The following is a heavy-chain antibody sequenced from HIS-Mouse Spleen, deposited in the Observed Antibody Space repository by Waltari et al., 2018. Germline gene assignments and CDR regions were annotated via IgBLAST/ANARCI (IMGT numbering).Heavy chain of an antibody. Sequence: QVQLVQSGAEVKKPGSSVKVSCKASGGTFSSYATSWVRQAPGQGLEWMGRIIPILGIANYAQKFQGRVTITADKSTSTAYMELSSLRSEDTAVYYCARDRSIAAAVHDDAFDIWGQGTMVTVSS. CDR1: GGTFSSYA. CDR2: IIPILGIA. D-gene: IGHD6-13*01. J-gene: IGHJ3*02. CDR3: ARDRSIAAAVHDDAFDI. V-gene: IGHV1-69*04.